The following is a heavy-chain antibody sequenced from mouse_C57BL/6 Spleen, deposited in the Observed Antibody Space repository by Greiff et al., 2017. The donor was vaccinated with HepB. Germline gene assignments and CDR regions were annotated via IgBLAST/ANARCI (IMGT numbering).Heavy chain of an antibody. J-gene: IGHJ3*01. CDR3: AREDYYYLLFAY. V-gene: IGHV1-82*01. D-gene: IGHD1-1*01. CDR2: IYPGDGDT. CDR1: GYAFSSSW. Sequence: VQLQQSGPELVKPGASVKISCKASGYAFSSSWMNWVKQRPGKGLEWIGRIYPGDGDTNYNGKFKGKATLTADKSSSTAYMQLSSLTSEDSAVYFCAREDYYYLLFAYWGQGTLVTVSA.